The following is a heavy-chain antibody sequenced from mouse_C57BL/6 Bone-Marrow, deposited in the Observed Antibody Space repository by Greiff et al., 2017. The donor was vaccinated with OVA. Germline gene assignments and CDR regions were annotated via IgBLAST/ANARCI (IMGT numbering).Heavy chain of an antibody. V-gene: IGHV10-1*01. D-gene: IGHD2-1*01. Sequence: DVMLVESGGGLVQPKGSLKLSCAASGFSFNTYAMNWVRQAPGKGLEWVARIRSKSNNYATYYADSVKDRFTISRDDSESMLYLQMNNLKTEDTAMYYCVREVYGNYGWFAYWGQGTLVTVSA. CDR3: VREVYGNYGWFAY. J-gene: IGHJ3*01. CDR1: GFSFNTYA. CDR2: IRSKSNNYAT.